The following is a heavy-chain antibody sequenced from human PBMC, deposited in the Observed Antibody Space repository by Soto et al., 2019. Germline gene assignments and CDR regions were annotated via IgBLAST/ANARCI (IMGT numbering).Heavy chain of an antibody. J-gene: IGHJ3*01. CDR3: ARGGWNYGPGPFDL. CDR2: LSAYNEKT. V-gene: IGHV1-18*04. CDR1: GYTFTNYV. Sequence: QVQLVQSGTEVRTPGASAKVSCHASGYTFTNYVINWVRQAPGQGLEWMAWLSAYNEKTHHAPFVQDRVTMTTDTSTRTAYMELTSLRSDDTAVYYCARGGWNYGPGPFDLWGQGTMVPVSS. D-gene: IGHD1-7*01.